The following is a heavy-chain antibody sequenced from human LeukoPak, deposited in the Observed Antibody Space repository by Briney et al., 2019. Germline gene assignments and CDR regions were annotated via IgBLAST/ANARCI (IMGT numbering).Heavy chain of an antibody. D-gene: IGHD6-6*01. V-gene: IGHV3-48*01. CDR3: ANGRPWYSSSSEYY. CDR2: ISSSSSTI. J-gene: IGHJ4*02. Sequence: GGSLRLSCAASGFTFSSYSMNWVRQAPGEGLEWVSYISSSSSTIYYADSVKGRFTISRDNSKNTLYLQMNSLRAEDTAVYYCANGRPWYSSSSEYYWGQGTLVTVSS. CDR1: GFTFSSYS.